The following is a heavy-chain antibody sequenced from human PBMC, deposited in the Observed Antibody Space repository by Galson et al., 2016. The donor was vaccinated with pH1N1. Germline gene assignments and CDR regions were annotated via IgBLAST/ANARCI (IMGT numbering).Heavy chain of an antibody. Sequence: SLRLSCAASGLTFSSYGMHWVRQAPGKGLEWVAVIWYDGSNKYYADSVKGRFTISGDNSKNTLYLQMNSLRAEDTAVYYCARGIRGTQPDRTYYFEYWGQGTLVTVSS. CDR2: IWYDGSNK. D-gene: IGHD1-26*01. CDR1: GLTFSSYG. CDR3: ARGIRGTQPDRTYYFEY. V-gene: IGHV3-33*01. J-gene: IGHJ4*02.